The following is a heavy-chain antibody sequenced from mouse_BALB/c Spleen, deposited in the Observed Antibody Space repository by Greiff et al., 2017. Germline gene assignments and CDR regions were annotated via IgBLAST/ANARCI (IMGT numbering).Heavy chain of an antibody. CDR1: GYAFTNYL. Sequence: QVQLQQSGAELVRPGPSVKVSCKASGYAFTNYLIEWVKQRPGQGLEWIGVINPGSGGTNYNEKFKGKATLTADKSSSTAYMQLSSLTSDDSAVYFCARSRIYDGYYYAMDYWGQGTSVTVSS. CDR3: ARSRIYDGYYYAMDY. V-gene: IGHV1-54*01. D-gene: IGHD2-3*01. J-gene: IGHJ4*01. CDR2: INPGSGGT.